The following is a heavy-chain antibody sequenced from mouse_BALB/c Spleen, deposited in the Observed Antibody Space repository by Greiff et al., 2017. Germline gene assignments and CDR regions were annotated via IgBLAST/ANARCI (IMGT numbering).Heavy chain of an antibody. Sequence: EVKLVESGPGLVKPSQSLSLTCTVTGYSITSDYAWNWIRQFPGNKLEWMGYISYSGSTSYNPSLKSRISITRDTSKNQFFLQLNSVTTEDTATYYCARLSYYGPMDYWGQGTSVTVSS. CDR1: GYSITSDYA. J-gene: IGHJ4*01. CDR3: ARLSYYGPMDY. D-gene: IGHD1-1*01. CDR2: ISYSGST. V-gene: IGHV3-2*02.